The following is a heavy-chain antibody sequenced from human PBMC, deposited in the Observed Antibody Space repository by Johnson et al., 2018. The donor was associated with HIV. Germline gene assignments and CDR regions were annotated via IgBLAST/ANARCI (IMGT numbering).Heavy chain of an antibody. CDR1: GFTFSSYG. CDR3: ATWGFGDDDAFDI. Sequence: GGSLRLSCAASGFTFSSYGMHWVRQAPGKGLEWVAFIRYDGSNKYYADSLKGRFTISRDNSKNMLYLQMNSLRAEDTAVYYCATWGFGDDDAFDIWGQGTMVTVSS. V-gene: IGHV3-30*02. D-gene: IGHD3-16*01. CDR2: IRYDGSNK. J-gene: IGHJ3*02.